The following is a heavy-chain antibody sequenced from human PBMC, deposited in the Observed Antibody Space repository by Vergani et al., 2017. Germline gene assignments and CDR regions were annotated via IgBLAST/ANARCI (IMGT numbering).Heavy chain of an antibody. Sequence: QVQLQESGPGLVKPSETLSLTCTVSGGSISSYYWSWIRQPPGKGLEWIGYIYYSGSTNYNPSLKSRVTISVDTSKNQFSLKLSSGTAADTAVYYCARDRRCSGVSCYPSSWFDPWGQGTLVTVSS. D-gene: IGHD2-15*01. V-gene: IGHV4-59*01. CDR3: ARDRRCSGVSCYPSSWFDP. CDR2: IYYSGST. J-gene: IGHJ5*02. CDR1: GGSISSYY.